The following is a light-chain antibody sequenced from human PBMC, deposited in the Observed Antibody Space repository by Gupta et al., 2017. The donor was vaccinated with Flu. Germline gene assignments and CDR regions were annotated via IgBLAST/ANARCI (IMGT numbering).Light chain of an antibody. CDR1: SDVGGYNY. CDR2: EVS. Sequence: SDVGGYNYVSWYQQHPGKAPKLMIYEVSNRPSGVSNRFSGSKSGNTASLTISGLQAEDEADYYCSSYTSSSTLFYVFGTGTKVTVL. J-gene: IGLJ1*01. V-gene: IGLV2-14*01. CDR3: SSYTSSSTLFYV.